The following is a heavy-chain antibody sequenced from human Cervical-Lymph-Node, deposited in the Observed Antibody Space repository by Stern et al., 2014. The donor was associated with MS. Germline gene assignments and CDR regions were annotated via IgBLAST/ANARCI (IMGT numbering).Heavy chain of an antibody. CDR3: TRAESDY. J-gene: IGHJ4*02. V-gene: IGHV3-48*01. D-gene: IGHD1-14*01. CDR2: ISSSSSKI. CDR1: GFTFSIYS. Sequence: EEQLVESGGGLVQPGGSLRLSCAASGFTFSIYSMNWVRQAPGKGLEWVSYISSSSSKIHYTDSVKGRFTISRDNAANSVYLQMNSLRAEDTAVYYCTRAESDYWGQGTLVIVSS.